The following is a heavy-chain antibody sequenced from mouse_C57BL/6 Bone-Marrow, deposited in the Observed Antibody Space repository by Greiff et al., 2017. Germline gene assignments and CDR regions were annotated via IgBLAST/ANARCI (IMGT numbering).Heavy chain of an antibody. V-gene: IGHV5-16*01. CDR2: INYDGSST. Sequence: VQVVESEGGLVQPGSSMKLSCTASGFTFSDYYMAWVRQVPEKGLEWVANINYDGSSTYYLDSLKSRFIISRDNAKNILYLQMSSLKSEDTATYYCARDPPYFDYWGQGTTLTVSS. CDR3: ARDPPYFDY. J-gene: IGHJ2*01. CDR1: GFTFSDYY.